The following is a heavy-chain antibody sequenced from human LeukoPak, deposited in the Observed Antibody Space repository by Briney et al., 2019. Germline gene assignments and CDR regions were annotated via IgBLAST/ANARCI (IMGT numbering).Heavy chain of an antibody. CDR3: AREKNYDFWSGYFSTARTFYYGMDV. CDR2: IYSGGST. V-gene: IGHV3-66*01. Sequence: PGGSLRLSCAASGFTVSSNYMSWVRQAPGKGLEWVSVIYSGGSTYYADSVKGRFTISRDNSKNTLYLQMNSLRAEDTAVYYCAREKNYDFWSGYFSTARTFYYGMDVWGQGTTVTVSS. D-gene: IGHD3-3*01. J-gene: IGHJ6*02. CDR1: GFTVSSNY.